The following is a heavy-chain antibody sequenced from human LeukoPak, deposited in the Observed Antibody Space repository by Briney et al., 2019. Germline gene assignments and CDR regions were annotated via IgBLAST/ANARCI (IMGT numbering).Heavy chain of an antibody. CDR2: INHSGST. CDR1: GVSISSYF. D-gene: IGHD6-19*01. Sequence: SETLSLTCTVSGVSISSYFWSWIRQPPGKGLEWIGEINHSGSTNYNPSLKSRVTISVDTSKNQVSLKLISVTATDTAVYYCARGGGAGWYLDYWGQGTLVIVSS. J-gene: IGHJ4*02. V-gene: IGHV4-34*01. CDR3: ARGGGAGWYLDY.